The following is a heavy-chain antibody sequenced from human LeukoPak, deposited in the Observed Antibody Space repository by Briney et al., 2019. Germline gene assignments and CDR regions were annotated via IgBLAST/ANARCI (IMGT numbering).Heavy chain of an antibody. CDR3: AREGDFWSGYNNWFDP. D-gene: IGHD3-3*01. V-gene: IGHV3-48*03. Sequence: GGSLRLSCAASGSTFSSYEMNWVRQAPGKGLEWVSHISSSGNTTYYAESVKGRFTVSRDNTKNSLYLQMNSLRTEDTAVYYCAREGDFWSGYNNWFDPWGQGTLVTVSS. J-gene: IGHJ5*02. CDR1: GSTFSSYE. CDR2: ISSSGNTT.